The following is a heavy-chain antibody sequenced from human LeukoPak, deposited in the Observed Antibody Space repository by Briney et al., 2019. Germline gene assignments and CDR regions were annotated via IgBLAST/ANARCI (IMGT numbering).Heavy chain of an antibody. V-gene: IGHV3-30*03. J-gene: IGHJ4*02. CDR3: ASPPRGYYDSSGPPLDY. CDR1: GFTFSSYG. Sequence: PGGSLRLSCAASGFTFSSYGMNWVRQAPGKGLEWVAVISYDGSNKYYADSVKGRFTISRDNSKNTLYLQMNSLRAEDTAVYYCASPPRGYYDSSGPPLDYWGQGTLVTVSS. D-gene: IGHD3-22*01. CDR2: ISYDGSNK.